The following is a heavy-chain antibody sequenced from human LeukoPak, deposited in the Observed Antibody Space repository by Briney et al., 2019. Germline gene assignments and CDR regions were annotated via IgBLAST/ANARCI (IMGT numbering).Heavy chain of an antibody. D-gene: IGHD3-10*01. CDR3: ARLLWFGESPLFDY. J-gene: IGHJ4*02. Sequence: SETLSLTCTVSGGSIGSSLYYWAWIRQTPGKGLEWIGSIDYSGSTNYNPSLKSRATIFVDTSKNQFSLKLSSLTAADTAVYYCARLLWFGESPLFDYWGQGTLVTVSS. CDR2: IDYSGST. V-gene: IGHV4-39*01. CDR1: GGSIGSSLYY.